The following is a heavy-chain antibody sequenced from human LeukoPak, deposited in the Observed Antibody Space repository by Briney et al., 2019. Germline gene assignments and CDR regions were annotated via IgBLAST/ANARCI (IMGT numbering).Heavy chain of an antibody. D-gene: IGHD3-3*01. J-gene: IGHJ6*03. CDR2: MNPNSGNT. CDR1: GGTFSSYA. CDR3: ARGSRITIFGVVIRPYYMDV. V-gene: IGHV1-8*02. Sequence: ASVKVSCKASGGTFSSYAISWVRQATGQGLEWMGWMNPNSGNTGYAQKFQGKVTMTRNTSISTAYMELSSLRSEDTAVYYCARGSRITIFGVVIRPYYMDVWGKGTTVTVSS.